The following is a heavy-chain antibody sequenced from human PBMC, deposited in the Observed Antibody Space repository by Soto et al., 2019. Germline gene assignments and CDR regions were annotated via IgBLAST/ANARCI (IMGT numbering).Heavy chain of an antibody. CDR2: ISSNGGST. CDR1: GFTFSSYA. J-gene: IGHJ4*02. Sequence: GGSLRLSCSASGFTFSSYAMHWVRQAPGKGLDYVSAISSNGGSTYYADSVKGRFTISRDNSKNTLYLQMSSLRAEDAAVCYCVKAELGISVFDYWGQGTLVTVSS. V-gene: IGHV3-64D*09. D-gene: IGHD7-27*01. CDR3: VKAELGISVFDY.